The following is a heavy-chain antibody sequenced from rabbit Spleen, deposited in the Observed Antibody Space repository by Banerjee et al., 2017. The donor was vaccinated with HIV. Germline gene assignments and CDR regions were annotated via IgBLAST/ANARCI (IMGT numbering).Heavy chain of an antibody. CDR1: GFSFSNSDY. CDR3: ARNGGMLNYEL. Sequence: QEQLGESGGGLVQPEGALTLTCTASGFSFSNSDYMCWVRQAPGKGLEWIGCINGGSGGGTYYASWAKGRFTISKTSSTTMTLQVTSLTVADTATYFCARNGGMLNYELWGPGTLVPVS. D-gene: IGHD6-1*01. CDR2: INGGSGGGT. J-gene: IGHJ4*01. V-gene: IGHV1S45*01.